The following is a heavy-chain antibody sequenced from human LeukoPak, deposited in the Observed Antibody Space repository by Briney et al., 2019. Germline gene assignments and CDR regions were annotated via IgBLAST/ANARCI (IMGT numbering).Heavy chain of an antibody. CDR3: AKSGLRICSAGSCYFDY. Sequence: GSLILSCAASGFTFSSYGMHWVRQAPGKWLEWVADISFDGNNQYYAGSVEGRFTISRENSENTLYLQMNSLRDEDTALYYCAKSGLRICSAGSCYFDYWGEGALVTVSS. V-gene: IGHV3-30*18. CDR2: ISFDGNNQ. CDR1: GFTFSSYG. J-gene: IGHJ4*02. D-gene: IGHD2-15*01.